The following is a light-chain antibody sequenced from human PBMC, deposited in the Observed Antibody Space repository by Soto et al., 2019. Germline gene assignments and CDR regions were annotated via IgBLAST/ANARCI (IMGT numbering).Light chain of an antibody. Sequence: SVLTQPPSASGSPGQSVTISCTGTSSDVGGYNYVSWYQQHPGKAPKLMIYEVSKRPSGVPDRFSGSKSGNTASLTVSGLQAEDETDYYCTSYAGSNNHAFGTGTKVTVL. CDR1: SSDVGGYNY. V-gene: IGLV2-8*01. CDR2: EVS. CDR3: TSYAGSNNHA. J-gene: IGLJ1*01.